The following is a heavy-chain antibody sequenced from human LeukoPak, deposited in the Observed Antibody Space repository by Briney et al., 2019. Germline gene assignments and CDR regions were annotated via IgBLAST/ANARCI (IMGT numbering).Heavy chain of an antibody. J-gene: IGHJ4*02. CDR1: GGSISSYY. Sequence: SETLSLTCTVSGGSISSYYWSWIRQPPGKGLEWIGYIYYSGSTNYNPSLKSRVTISVDTSKNQFSLKLSSVTAADTAVYYCARHDQDQGESPNFDYWGQGTLVTVSS. V-gene: IGHV4-59*01. CDR3: ARHDQDQGESPNFDY. D-gene: IGHD3-10*01. CDR2: IYYSGST.